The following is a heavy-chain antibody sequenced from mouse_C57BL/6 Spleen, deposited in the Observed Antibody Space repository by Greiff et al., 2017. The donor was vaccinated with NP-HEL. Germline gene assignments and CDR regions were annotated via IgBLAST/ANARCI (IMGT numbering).Heavy chain of an antibody. D-gene: IGHD2-5*01. CDR2: INPYNGGT. Sequence: EVQLQQSGPVLVKPGASVKMSCKASGYTFTDYYMNWVKQSHGKSLEWIGVINPYNGGTSYNQKFKGKATLTVDKSSSTAYMELNSLTSEDSAVYYCARRAYYSNYFDYWGQGTTLTVSS. J-gene: IGHJ2*01. CDR1: GYTFTDYY. CDR3: ARRAYYSNYFDY. V-gene: IGHV1-19*01.